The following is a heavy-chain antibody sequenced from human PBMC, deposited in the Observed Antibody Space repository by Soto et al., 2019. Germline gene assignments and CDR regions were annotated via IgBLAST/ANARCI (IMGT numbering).Heavy chain of an antibody. CDR3: AREGRGSSRWLQDPEPFDY. D-gene: IGHD2-15*01. J-gene: IGHJ4*02. CDR1: VGTFSSYA. Sequence: GASVKVSCKASVGTFSSYAISCVRQAPGQGLEWMGGIIPIFGTANYAQKFQGRVTITADESTSTAYMELSSLRSEDTAVYYCAREGRGSSRWLQDPEPFDYWGQGTLVTVSS. CDR2: IIPIFGTA. V-gene: IGHV1-69*13.